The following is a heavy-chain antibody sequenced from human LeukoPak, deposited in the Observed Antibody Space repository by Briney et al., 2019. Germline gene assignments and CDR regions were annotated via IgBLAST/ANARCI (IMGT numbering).Heavy chain of an antibody. CDR2: IKQDGSEK. CDR1: GFTFSSYW. CDR3: ARATYYDIQCFDY. V-gene: IGHV3-7*04. J-gene: IGHJ4*02. Sequence: GGSLRLSCAASGFTFSSYWMSWVRQAPGKGLEWVANIKQDGSEKYYVDSVKGRFTISRDNAKNSLYLQMNSLRAEDTAVYCCARATYYDIQCFDYWGQGTLVTVSS. D-gene: IGHD3-9*01.